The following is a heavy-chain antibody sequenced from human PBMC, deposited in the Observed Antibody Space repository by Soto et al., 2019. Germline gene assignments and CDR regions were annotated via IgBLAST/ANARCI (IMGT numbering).Heavy chain of an antibody. Sequence: QVQLVESGGGVVQPGTSLRVSCVGSGFTFRSYVIHWVRQPPGKGLEWVALTSYDGSDKYYGDSVRGRFTISRDNSRNTVDLQMDSLRLEHTALYYCARWGTTGGLDVWGQGTLVSVSS. CDR1: GFTFRSYV. D-gene: IGHD3-16*01. CDR3: ARWGTTGGLDV. J-gene: IGHJ1*01. CDR2: TSYDGSDK. V-gene: IGHV3-30*19.